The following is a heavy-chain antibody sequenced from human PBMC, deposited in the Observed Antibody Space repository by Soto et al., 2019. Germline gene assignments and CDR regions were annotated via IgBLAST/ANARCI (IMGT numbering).Heavy chain of an antibody. CDR1: GGSISSYY. J-gene: IGHJ5*02. Sequence: SETLSLTCTVSGGSISSYYWSWIRQPPGKGLEWIGYIYYSGSTNYNPSLKSRVTISVDTSKNQFSLKLSSVTAADTAVYYCARLIIGSGMGRWFDPWGQGTLVTVSS. V-gene: IGHV4-59*08. CDR3: ARLIIGSGMGRWFDP. CDR2: IYYSGST. D-gene: IGHD3-10*01.